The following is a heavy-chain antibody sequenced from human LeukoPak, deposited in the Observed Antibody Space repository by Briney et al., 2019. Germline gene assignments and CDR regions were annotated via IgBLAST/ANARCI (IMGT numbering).Heavy chain of an antibody. CDR2: IKQDGSEK. D-gene: IGHD6-19*01. J-gene: IGHJ4*02. CDR3: ARGKGSGWTFDY. V-gene: IGHV3-7*02. CDR1: GFTFSGYW. Sequence: PGGSLRLSCAASGFTFSGYWMSWVRQAPGKGLEWVANIKQDGSEKYYVDSVKGRFTISRDNAKNSLFLQMNSLRAEDTAVYYCARGKGSGWTFDYWGQGTLVTVSS.